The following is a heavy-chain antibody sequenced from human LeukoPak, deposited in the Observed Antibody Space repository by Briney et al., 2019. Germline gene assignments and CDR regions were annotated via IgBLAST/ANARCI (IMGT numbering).Heavy chain of an antibody. CDR1: GFTFSSYP. Sequence: GSLRLSCAASGFTFSSYPMSWVRQPPGKGLEWIGSIYYSGSTYYNPSLKSRVTISVDTSKNQFSLKLSSVTAADTAVYYCARVAHDLYPYYFDYWGQGTLVTVSS. CDR2: IYYSGST. CDR3: ARVAHDLYPYYFDY. V-gene: IGHV4-39*07. D-gene: IGHD5/OR15-5a*01. J-gene: IGHJ4*02.